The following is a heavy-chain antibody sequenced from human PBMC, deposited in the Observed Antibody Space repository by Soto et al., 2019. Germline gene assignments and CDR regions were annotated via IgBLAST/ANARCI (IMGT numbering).Heavy chain of an antibody. CDR1: GYTFTDYW. V-gene: IGHV5-51*01. Sequence: PGESLKISCKGSGYTFTDYWIGWVRQLPGKGLEWMGIIYPGDSDTRYSPSFQGQVTITADKSTSTAYLQWNTLKASDTAMYYCARHPSTPYSSSSLPTCYFDYWGQGTLVTVSS. CDR2: IYPGDSDT. D-gene: IGHD6-6*01. J-gene: IGHJ4*02. CDR3: ARHPSTPYSSSSLPTCYFDY.